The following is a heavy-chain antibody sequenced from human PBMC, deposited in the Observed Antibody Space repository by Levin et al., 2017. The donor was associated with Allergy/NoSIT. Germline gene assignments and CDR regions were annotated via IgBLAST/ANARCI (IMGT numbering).Heavy chain of an antibody. Sequence: GGSLRLSCAASGFTFDDYAMHWVRQAPGKGLEWVSGISWNNGSIGYADSVKGRFTISRDNAKNSLYLQMNSLRAEDTALYYCAKERGWQWLPGDDAFDIWGQGTMVTVSS. CDR3: AKERGWQWLPGDDAFDI. D-gene: IGHD6-19*01. CDR2: ISWNNGSI. CDR1: GFTFDDYA. V-gene: IGHV3-9*01. J-gene: IGHJ3*02.